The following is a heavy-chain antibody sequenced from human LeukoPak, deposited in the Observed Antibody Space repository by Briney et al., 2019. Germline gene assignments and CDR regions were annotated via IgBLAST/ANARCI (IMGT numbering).Heavy chain of an antibody. Sequence: ASVKVSCKASGYTFTDYYMHWVRHAPGQGLEWMGRINPNSGGTKYAQKFQGRVTMTRDTPISTAYMELSRLKSDDTAVYYCARDLDVDWGQGTLVTVSS. V-gene: IGHV1-2*02. J-gene: IGHJ4*02. CDR2: INPNSGGT. D-gene: IGHD1-1*01. CDR1: GYTFTDYY. CDR3: ARDLDVD.